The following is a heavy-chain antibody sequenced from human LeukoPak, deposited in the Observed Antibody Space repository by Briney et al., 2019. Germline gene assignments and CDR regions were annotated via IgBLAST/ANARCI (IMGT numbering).Heavy chain of an antibody. D-gene: IGHD3-3*01. CDR3: ARDYNYYDFWSGYYSGYYYGMDV. CDR1: GFTFSSYS. V-gene: IGHV3-21*01. Sequence: GGSLRLSCAASGFTFSSYSMNWVRQAPGKGLEWVSSISSSSSSYIYYADSVKGRFTISRDNAKNSLYLQMNSLRAEDTAVYYCARDYNYYDFWSGYYSGYYYGMDVWGQGTTVTVSS. CDR2: ISSSSSSYI. J-gene: IGHJ6*02.